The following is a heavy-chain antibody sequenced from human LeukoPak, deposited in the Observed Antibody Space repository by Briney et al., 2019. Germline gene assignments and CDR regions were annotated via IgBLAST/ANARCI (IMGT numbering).Heavy chain of an antibody. CDR1: GGSFSGYY. J-gene: IGHJ5*02. Sequence: SPETLSLTCAVYGGSFSGYYWSWIRQPPGKGLEWIGEINHSGSTNYNPSLKSRVTMSVDTSKNQFSLKLRSVTAADTAVYYCARDGVSGWYSNWFDPWGQGILVTVSS. D-gene: IGHD6-19*01. CDR2: INHSGST. V-gene: IGHV4-34*01. CDR3: ARDGVSGWYSNWFDP.